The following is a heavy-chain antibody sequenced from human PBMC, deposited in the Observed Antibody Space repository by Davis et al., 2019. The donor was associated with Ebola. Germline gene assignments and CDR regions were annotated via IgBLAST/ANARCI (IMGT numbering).Heavy chain of an antibody. CDR1: GFTFSSYA. CDR2: ISYDGSNK. D-gene: IGHD4-23*01. J-gene: IGHJ5*02. V-gene: IGHV3-30-3*01. CDR3: ARQTTVAWFDP. Sequence: GGSLRLSCAASGFTFSSYAMHWVRQAPGKGLEWVAVISYDGSNKYYADSVKGRFTISRDNPKNTLYLQMNSLRAEDTAVYYCARQTTVAWFDPWGQGTLVTVSS.